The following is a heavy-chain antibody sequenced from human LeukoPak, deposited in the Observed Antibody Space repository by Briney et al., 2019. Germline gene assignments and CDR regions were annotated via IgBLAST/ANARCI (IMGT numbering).Heavy chain of an antibody. J-gene: IGHJ4*02. CDR2: ISSSSSYI. CDR1: GFPFSTYA. CDR3: ARAVPSTYYYDSSGYLDY. D-gene: IGHD3-22*01. V-gene: IGHV3-21*01. Sequence: GGSLRLSCAASGFPFSTYAMNWVRQAPGKGLEWVSSISSSSSYIYYADSVKGRFTISRDNAKNSLYLQMNSLRAEDTAVYYCARAVPSTYYYDSSGYLDYWGQGTLVTVSS.